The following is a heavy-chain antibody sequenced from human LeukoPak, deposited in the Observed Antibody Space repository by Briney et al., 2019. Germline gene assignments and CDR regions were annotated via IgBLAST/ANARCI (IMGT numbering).Heavy chain of an antibody. J-gene: IGHJ4*02. Sequence: GGSLRLSCAASGFTFSSYAMSWVRLAPGKGLEWVSVISGSGDTTYYADSVKGRFTISRDNSRNTLYLQMNSLRAEDTAVYYCTNESPFLDYWGQGTLVTVSS. CDR3: TNESPFLDY. CDR1: GFTFSSYA. CDR2: ISGSGDTT. V-gene: IGHV3-23*01.